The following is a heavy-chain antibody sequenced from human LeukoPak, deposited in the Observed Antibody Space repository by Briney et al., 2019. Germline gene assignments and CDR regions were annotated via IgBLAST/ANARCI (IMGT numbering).Heavy chain of an antibody. CDR2: IWGGGDNK. CDR3: AKEGDFWSGYYGD. Sequence: PGGSLRLSCAASGFTFSSYAMHWVRQAPGKGREWVAVIWGGGDNKYYADSVKGRFTISRDNSKNTLYLEMNSLRAEDTAVYYCAKEGDFWSGYYGDWGQGSLVTVSS. J-gene: IGHJ4*02. V-gene: IGHV3-30*02. CDR1: GFTFSSYA. D-gene: IGHD3-3*01.